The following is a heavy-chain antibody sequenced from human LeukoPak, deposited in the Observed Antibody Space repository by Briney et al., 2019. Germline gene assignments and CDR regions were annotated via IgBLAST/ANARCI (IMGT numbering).Heavy chain of an antibody. V-gene: IGHV1-24*01. D-gene: IGHD5-12*01. Sequence: ASVKVSCKVSGYTLTELSMHWVRQAPGKGLEWMGGFDPEDGETIYAQKFQGRVTMTEDTSTDTAYMELSSLRSEDTAVYYCATLRGGYDTTDIDYWGQGTLVTVSS. CDR1: GYTLTELS. CDR3: ATLRGGYDTTDIDY. CDR2: FDPEDGET. J-gene: IGHJ4*02.